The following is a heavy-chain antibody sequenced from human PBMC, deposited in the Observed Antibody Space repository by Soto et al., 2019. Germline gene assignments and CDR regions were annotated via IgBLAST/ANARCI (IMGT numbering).Heavy chain of an antibody. CDR3: ARPPVIDIVVPPGY. J-gene: IGHJ4*02. V-gene: IGHV3-30*04. CDR1: GFTFSTYA. Sequence: QVQLVESGGGVVQPGRSLRLSCAASGFTFSTYAMHWVRQAPGKGLEWVAVISYDGSNKHYADSVKGRFTISRDNSKNTLYLQMNSLRAEDTAVYYCARPPVIDIVVPPGYWCQGTLVTVSS. D-gene: IGHD2-15*01. CDR2: ISYDGSNK.